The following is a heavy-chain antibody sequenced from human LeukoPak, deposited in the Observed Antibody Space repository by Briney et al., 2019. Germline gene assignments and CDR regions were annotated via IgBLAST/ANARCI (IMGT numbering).Heavy chain of an antibody. CDR3: ARDKYSSSWGWFDP. CDR1: GGTFSSYA. V-gene: IGHV1-69*05. Sequence: ASVKVSCKASGGTFSSYAISWVRQAPGQGLEWMGGIIPIFGTANYAQKFQGRVTITTDESTSTAYMELSSLRSDDTAVYYCARDKYSSSWGWFDPWGQGTLVTVSS. D-gene: IGHD6-6*01. J-gene: IGHJ5*02. CDR2: IIPIFGTA.